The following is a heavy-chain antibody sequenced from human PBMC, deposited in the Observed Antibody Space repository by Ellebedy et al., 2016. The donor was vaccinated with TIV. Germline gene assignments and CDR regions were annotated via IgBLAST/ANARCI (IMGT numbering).Heavy chain of an antibody. D-gene: IGHD4-23*01. Sequence: PGGSLRLSCAASGFTVSSNYMNWVRQAPGKGLEWVSVIYSDADGGDTYYADSVKGRFTISRDNSKNTLYLQMNNLRAEDTAVYYCARDAADSGGKLDSWGQGTLVTVSS. V-gene: IGHV3-53*01. CDR2: IYSDADGGDT. CDR1: GFTVSSNY. J-gene: IGHJ4*02. CDR3: ARDAADSGGKLDS.